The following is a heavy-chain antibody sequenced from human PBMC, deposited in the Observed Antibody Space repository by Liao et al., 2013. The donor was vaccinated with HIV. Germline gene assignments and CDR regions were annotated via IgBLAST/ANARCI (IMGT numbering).Heavy chain of an antibody. J-gene: IGHJ2*01. V-gene: IGHV4-30-2*06. D-gene: IGHD1-26*01. CDR1: GGSMNRGGYF. CDR3: ARVQWEPAPNWYSDL. Sequence: QVQLQESGPGLVKPSETLSLTCDVSGGSMNRGGYFWTWIRQSVGKGLEWIGYSLHGGSTYYNPSLEGRVTISVDRSKNQFSLKLSSVTAADTAVYYCARVQWEPAPNWYSDLWGRGTLVIVSS. CDR2: SLHGGST.